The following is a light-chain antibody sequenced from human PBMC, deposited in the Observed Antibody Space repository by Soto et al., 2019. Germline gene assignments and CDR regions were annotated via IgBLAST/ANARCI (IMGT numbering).Light chain of an antibody. CDR3: QQRDGYPIT. CDR1: QGISDR. V-gene: IGKV1-9*01. CDR2: SAS. Sequence: DIQLTQSPSFLSASVGDRVTITCRASQGISDRLAWYQQRPGKAPNLLIHSASSLQSGVPLRFSGSGSGTEFTLTIRSLQPADFATYYCQQRDGYPITFGQGTRLEMK. J-gene: IGKJ5*01.